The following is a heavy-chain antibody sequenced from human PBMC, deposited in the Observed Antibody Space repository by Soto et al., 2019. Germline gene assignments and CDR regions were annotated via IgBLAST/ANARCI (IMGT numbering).Heavy chain of an antibody. V-gene: IGHV3-30-3*01. CDR3: ARDVDSSGYYSY. D-gene: IGHD3-22*01. J-gene: IGHJ4*02. CDR2: ISYDGSNK. CDR1: GFTFSSYA. Sequence: PGGSLRLSCAASGFTFSSYAMHWVRQAPGKGLEWVAVISYDGSNKYYADSVKGRFTISRDNSKNTLYLQMNSLRAEDTAVYYCARDVDSSGYYSYWGQGTLVTVSS.